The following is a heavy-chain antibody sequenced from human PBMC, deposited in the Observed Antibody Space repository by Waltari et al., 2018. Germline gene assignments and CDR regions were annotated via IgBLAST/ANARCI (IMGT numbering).Heavy chain of an antibody. CDR1: GFTVSSNY. V-gene: IGHV3-53*01. D-gene: IGHD6-19*01. J-gene: IGHJ6*02. CDR3: ARDSGSGWYSYYYYYGMDV. CDR2: IYSGGST. Sequence: EVQLVESGGGLIQPGGSLRLSCAASGFTVSSNYMSWVRQAPGQGLEWVSVIYSGGSTYYADSVKGRFTISRDNAKNTLYLQMNSLRAEDTAVYYCARDSGSGWYSYYYYYGMDVWGQGTTVTVSS.